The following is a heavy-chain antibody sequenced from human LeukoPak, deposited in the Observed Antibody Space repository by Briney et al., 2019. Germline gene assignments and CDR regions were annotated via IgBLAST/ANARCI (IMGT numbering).Heavy chain of an antibody. CDR3: ARVRRGWRGTYYYYMDV. Sequence: ASVKVSCKASGYTFTSYDINWVRQATGQGLEWKGWMNPNSGNTGYAQKFQGRVTMTRNTSISTAYMELSSLRSEDTAVYYCARVRRGWRGTYYYYMDVWGKGTTVTVSS. J-gene: IGHJ6*03. V-gene: IGHV1-8*01. D-gene: IGHD6-19*01. CDR2: MNPNSGNT. CDR1: GYTFTSYD.